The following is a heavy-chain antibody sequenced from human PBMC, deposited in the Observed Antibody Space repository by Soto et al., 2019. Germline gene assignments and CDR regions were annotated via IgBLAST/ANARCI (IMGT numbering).Heavy chain of an antibody. CDR3: AKGFGKLPLDH. J-gene: IGHJ4*02. Sequence: QVQLVESGGGVVQPGRSLRLSCAATGFTFSSYGMHWVRQAPGKGLECVAVISYDGSNKYYAESVKGRFTISRDNSKNTVYLQMNSLRVEDTAVYYCAKGFGKLPLDHWRQGTLVTVS. CDR1: GFTFSSYG. CDR2: ISYDGSNK. D-gene: IGHD3-10*01. V-gene: IGHV3-30*18.